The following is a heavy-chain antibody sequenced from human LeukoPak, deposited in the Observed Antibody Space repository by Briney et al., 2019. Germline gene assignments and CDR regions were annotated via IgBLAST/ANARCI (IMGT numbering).Heavy chain of an antibody. D-gene: IGHD3-9*01. Sequence: PSETLSLTCTVSGGSISSSSYYWGWIRQPPGKGLEWIGSIYYSGSTYYNPSLKSRVTMSVDTSKNQFSLKLSSVTAADTAVYYCGILTGNGGFDYWGQGTLVTVSS. CDR3: GILTGNGGFDY. V-gene: IGHV4-39*01. CDR2: IYYSGST. J-gene: IGHJ4*02. CDR1: GGSISSSSYY.